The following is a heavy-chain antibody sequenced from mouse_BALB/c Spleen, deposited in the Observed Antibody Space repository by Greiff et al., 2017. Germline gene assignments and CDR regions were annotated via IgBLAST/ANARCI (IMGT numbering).Heavy chain of an antibody. CDR3: ARDGGAYYRYDTYAMDY. Sequence: QVQLQQSGPGLVAPSQSLSITCTVSGFSLTGYGVNWVRQPPGKGLEWLGMIWGDGSTDYNSALKSRLSISKDNSKSQVFLKMNSLQTDDTARYYCARDGGAYYRYDTYAMDYWGQGTSVTVSS. V-gene: IGHV2-6-7*01. CDR1: GFSLTGYG. J-gene: IGHJ4*01. D-gene: IGHD2-14*01. CDR2: IWGDGST.